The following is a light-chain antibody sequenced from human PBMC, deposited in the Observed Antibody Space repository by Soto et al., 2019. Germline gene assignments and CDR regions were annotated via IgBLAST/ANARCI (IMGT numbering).Light chain of an antibody. J-gene: IGLJ3*02. CDR3: QTGGTGIGV. CDR1: TGHNNYA. CDR2: LNYDGSH. V-gene: IGLV4-69*01. Sequence: QPVLTQSPSASASLGASVKLTCTLNTGHNNYAITWHRKQPEKGPRFLLYLNYDGSHMKGDGIPDRFSGSSSGAERYLIISSLQSEDEADYYCQTGGTGIGVFGGGTKLTVL.